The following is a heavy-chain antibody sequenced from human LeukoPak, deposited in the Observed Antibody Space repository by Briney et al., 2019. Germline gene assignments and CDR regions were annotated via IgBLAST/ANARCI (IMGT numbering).Heavy chain of an antibody. D-gene: IGHD6-6*01. CDR1: GGYISSSSYY. CDR2: IYYSGST. Sequence: SETLSLTCTVSGGYISSSSYYWGWIRQPPGKGLEWFGSIYYSGSTFYNPSLKSRVTISVDTSKNQFSLKLNSVTAADTAVYYCARGDQGIAARLGAFDIWGQGTMVTVSS. V-gene: IGHV4-39*01. J-gene: IGHJ3*02. CDR3: ARGDQGIAARLGAFDI.